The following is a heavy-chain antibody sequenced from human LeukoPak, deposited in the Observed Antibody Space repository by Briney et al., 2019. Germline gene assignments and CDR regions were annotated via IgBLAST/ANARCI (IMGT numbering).Heavy chain of an antibody. CDR1: GFTFSSYG. CDR3: ARVKAYYDSSGYYFDAFDI. D-gene: IGHD3-22*01. Sequence: GGSLRLSCAASGFTFSSYGIHWVRQAPGKGLEWVAFIRYDGSNKYYADSVKGRLTISRDNAKNTLYLQMNSLRAEDTAVYYCARVKAYYDSSGYYFDAFDIWGQGTMVTVSS. V-gene: IGHV3-30*02. J-gene: IGHJ3*02. CDR2: IRYDGSNK.